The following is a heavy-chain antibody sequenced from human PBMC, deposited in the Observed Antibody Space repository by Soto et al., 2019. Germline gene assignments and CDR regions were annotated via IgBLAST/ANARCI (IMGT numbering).Heavy chain of an antibody. Sequence: AGGSLRLSCATSGSTFSDYYMSWIRQAPGKGLEWVSYIGTRGNTKYYADSVRGRFTISRDNAKNSLYLQMNSLRADDTAVYYCARDGTEYYGEYYDYWGQGIPVTVSS. D-gene: IGHD4-17*01. CDR3: ARDGTEYYGEYYDY. V-gene: IGHV3-11*01. CDR2: IGTRGNTK. J-gene: IGHJ4*02. CDR1: GSTFSDYY.